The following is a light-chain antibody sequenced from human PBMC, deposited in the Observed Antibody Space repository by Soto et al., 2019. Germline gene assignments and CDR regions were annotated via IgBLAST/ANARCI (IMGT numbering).Light chain of an antibody. CDR3: QQYNYYVT. J-gene: IGKJ5*01. CDR2: RAS. CDR1: QSVNSN. Sequence: EIVMTQSPATLSVSPGERATLSCRASQSVNSNLAWYQHKPGQAPRLLIFRASTRATGIPARFSGSGSGTESILTISSLQSEDSAVYYCQQYNYYVTFGQGIRLEIK. V-gene: IGKV3-15*01.